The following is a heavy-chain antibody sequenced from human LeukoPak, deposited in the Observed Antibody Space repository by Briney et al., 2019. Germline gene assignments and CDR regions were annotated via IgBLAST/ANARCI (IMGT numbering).Heavy chain of an antibody. CDR3: ARVCDGDADSSSWYINYYYYYYMDV. D-gene: IGHD6-13*01. Sequence: GESLKISCRGSGYSFASYWIGWVRQMPGKGLDWMGIIYPGDSDTRYSPSFQGQVTISADKSISTAYLQWNSLRAEDTAVYYCARVCDGDADSSSWYINYYYYYYMDVWGKGTTVTVSS. CDR1: GYSFASYW. J-gene: IGHJ6*03. CDR2: IYPGDSDT. V-gene: IGHV5-51*01.